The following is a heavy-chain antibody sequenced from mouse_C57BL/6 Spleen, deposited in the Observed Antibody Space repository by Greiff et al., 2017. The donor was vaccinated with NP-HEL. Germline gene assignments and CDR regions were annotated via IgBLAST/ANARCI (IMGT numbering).Heavy chain of an antibody. CDR1: GYSFTGYF. CDR3: AREGIYYDYDWAFAY. V-gene: IGHV1-20*01. D-gene: IGHD2-4*01. Sequence: EVQLQQSGPELVKPGDSVKISCKASGYSFTGYFMNWVMQSHGKSLEWIGRINPYNGDTFYNQKFKGKATLTVDKSSSTAHMELRSLTSEDSAVYYCAREGIYYDYDWAFAYWGQGTLVTVSA. CDR2: INPYNGDT. J-gene: IGHJ3*01.